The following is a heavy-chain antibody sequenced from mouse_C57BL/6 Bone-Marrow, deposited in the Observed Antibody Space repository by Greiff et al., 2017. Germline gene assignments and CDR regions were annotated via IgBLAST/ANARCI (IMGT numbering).Heavy chain of an antibody. J-gene: IGHJ4*01. Sequence: VQLKESGTVLARPGASVKMSCKTSGYTFTSYWMHWVNQRPGQGLEWIGIIYPGNRDPSYHQKFKGKAKLTAVTSTSTAYMELSSLTNEDSAVYYCTRGDGNYYYGMDYWGQGTSVTVSS. D-gene: IGHD2-1*01. CDR3: TRGDGNYYYGMDY. CDR1: GYTFTSYW. V-gene: IGHV1-5*01. CDR2: IYPGNRDP.